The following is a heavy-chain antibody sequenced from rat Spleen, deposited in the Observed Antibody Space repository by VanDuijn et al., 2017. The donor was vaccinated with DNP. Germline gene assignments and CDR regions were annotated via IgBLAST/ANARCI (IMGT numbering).Heavy chain of an antibody. V-gene: IGHV5S10*01. CDR3: ARPDY. CDR1: GFTFNDYN. CDR2: SAYEDTRA. J-gene: IGHJ2*01. Sequence: EVQLVESGGGLVQPGGSLTLSCAASGFTFNDYNLAWVRQAPKKGLEWVATSAYEDTRAFYRDSVRGRFTVSRDAAKSTLYLQMDSLRSEDTAAYYCARPDYWGQGVMVTVSS.